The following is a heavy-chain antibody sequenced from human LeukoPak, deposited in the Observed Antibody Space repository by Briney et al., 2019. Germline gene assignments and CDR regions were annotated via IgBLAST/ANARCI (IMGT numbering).Heavy chain of an antibody. Sequence: PSGTLSLTCSVSGGSISSYHWSWIRQPAGKGLEWIGRIYSSGSTNYNPSLKSRVTISGDKSKNQLSLKLSSVTAADTAVYYCARDRVGAMDFDYWGQGTLVTVSS. D-gene: IGHD1-26*01. CDR2: IYSSGST. V-gene: IGHV4-4*07. J-gene: IGHJ4*02. CDR3: ARDRVGAMDFDY. CDR1: GGSISSYH.